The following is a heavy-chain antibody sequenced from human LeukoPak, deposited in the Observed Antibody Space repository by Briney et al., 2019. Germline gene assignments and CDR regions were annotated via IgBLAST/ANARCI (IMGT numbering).Heavy chain of an antibody. J-gene: IGHJ4*02. CDR3: ARGRPHGNDY. D-gene: IGHD4-23*01. Sequence: GGSLRLSCAASGFTFSSYWMNWVSQAPGKGLVWVSRIASDGSSTTYADSVKGRFSISRDNAKNTLYLQMNSLRVEDTAVYYCARGRPHGNDYWGQGTLVTVSS. CDR2: IASDGSST. V-gene: IGHV3-74*01. CDR1: GFTFSSYW.